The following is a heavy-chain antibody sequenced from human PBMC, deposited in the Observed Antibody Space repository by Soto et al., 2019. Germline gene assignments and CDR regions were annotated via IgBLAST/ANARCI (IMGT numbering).Heavy chain of an antibody. Sequence: PGGSLRLSCAASGFTFDDYAMHWVRQAPGKGLEWVSGISWNSGSIGYADSVKGRFTISRDNAKNSLYLQMNSLRAEDTALYYCAKDSSGSYYGSYYGMDVWGQGTTVTVS. CDR1: GFTFDDYA. D-gene: IGHD1-26*01. J-gene: IGHJ6*02. CDR2: ISWNSGSI. CDR3: AKDSSGSYYGSYYGMDV. V-gene: IGHV3-9*01.